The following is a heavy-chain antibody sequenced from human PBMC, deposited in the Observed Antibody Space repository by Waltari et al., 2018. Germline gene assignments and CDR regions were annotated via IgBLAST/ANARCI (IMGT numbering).Heavy chain of an antibody. V-gene: IGHV3-30*01. J-gene: IGHJ4*02. CDR1: GFTFSSYS. Sequence: QVQMVESGGGVVEPGGYLRLSCAASGFTFSSYSIPWGRQAPGKGLEWVALMSYDGSSKYYADSVKGRFTVSRDNSKNTVYLQLNSLRVEDTAVYYCAREDICRSTTCYTLDYWGLGTLVTVSS. CDR2: MSYDGSSK. CDR3: AREDICRSTTCYTLDY. D-gene: IGHD2-2*02.